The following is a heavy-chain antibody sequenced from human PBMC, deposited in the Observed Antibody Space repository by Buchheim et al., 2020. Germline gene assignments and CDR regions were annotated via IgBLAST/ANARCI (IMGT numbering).Heavy chain of an antibody. CDR1: GFTFSNFA. J-gene: IGHJ4*02. D-gene: IGHD2-15*01. Sequence: EVQLLESGGGLVQPGGSLRLSCAASGFTFSNFAMSWVRQAPGRGLEWVSSTSGGGDRTYYADSVKGRLPISRDNSKNTLLLQMSSLTAEDTAIYYCAKGGGSCCFDQWGQGTL. CDR2: TSGGGDRT. V-gene: IGHV3-23*01. CDR3: AKGGGSCCFDQ.